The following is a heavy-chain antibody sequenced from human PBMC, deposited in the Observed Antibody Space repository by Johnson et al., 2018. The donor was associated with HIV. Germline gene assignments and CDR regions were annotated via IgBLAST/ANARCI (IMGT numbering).Heavy chain of an antibody. CDR2: INQYGSEE. Sequence: VQLVESGGGVVQPGRSLRLSCAASGFIFRNYMNWVRQAPGKGLEWVANINQYGSEEYYVDSVKGRFTISRDNAKNSMYLQMNTLNAEDTAVYYCASSTVMMTDDAFDIWGQGTMVTVSS. D-gene: IGHD4-11*01. CDR3: ASSTVMMTDDAFDI. CDR1: GFIFRNY. J-gene: IGHJ3*02. V-gene: IGHV3-7*03.